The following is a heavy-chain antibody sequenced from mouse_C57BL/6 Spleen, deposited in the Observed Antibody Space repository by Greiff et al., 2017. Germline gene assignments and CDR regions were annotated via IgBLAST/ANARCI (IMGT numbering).Heavy chain of an antibody. Sequence: QVQLQQPGAELVMPGASVKLSCKASGYTFTSYWMHWVKQRPGQGLEWIGEIDPSDSYTNYNQKFKGKSTLTVDKSSSTAYMQLSSLTSEDSAVYYWARFPSYYGYYVNYAMDYWGQGTSVTVSS. CDR2: IDPSDSYT. CDR1: GYTFTSYW. V-gene: IGHV1-69*01. D-gene: IGHD2-3*01. CDR3: ARFPSYYGYYVNYAMDY. J-gene: IGHJ4*01.